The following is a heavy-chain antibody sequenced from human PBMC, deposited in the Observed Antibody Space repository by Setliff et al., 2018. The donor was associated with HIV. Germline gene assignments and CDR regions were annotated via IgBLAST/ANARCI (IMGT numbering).Heavy chain of an antibody. CDR2: ISDDGSAK. J-gene: IGHJ5*02. D-gene: IGHD2-8*01. V-gene: IGHV3-30*19. CDR1: GFTFSRYG. Sequence: GGSLRLSCAASGFTFSRYGMHWVRQAPGKGLEWVAVISDDGSAKYYGDSVKGRFTISRDNSKDTLYLDLNSLRSEDTAVYYCVRDDSNGPNSLDPWGQGTLVTVSS. CDR3: VRDDSNGPNSLDP.